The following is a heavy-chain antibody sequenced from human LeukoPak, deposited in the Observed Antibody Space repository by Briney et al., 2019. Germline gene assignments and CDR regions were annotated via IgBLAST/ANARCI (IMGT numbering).Heavy chain of an antibody. J-gene: IGHJ4*02. CDR2: MYHTGTT. Sequence: SETLSLTCAVSGGSINSDYWSWIRQPPGKRLEWIGFMYHTGTTNLNPSFKSRVTIFLASSKSYFSLSLNSVTAADTAVYYCARHADRKWDLPGSFDSWGQGVRVAVSS. D-gene: IGHD1-26*01. CDR3: ARHADRKWDLPGSFDS. V-gene: IGHV4-59*08. CDR1: GGSINSDY.